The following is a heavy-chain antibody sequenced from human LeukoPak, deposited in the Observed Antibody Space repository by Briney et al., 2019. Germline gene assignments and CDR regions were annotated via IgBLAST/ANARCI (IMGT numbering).Heavy chain of an antibody. CDR2: ISWNSGSI. CDR1: GFTFDDYA. Sequence: PGRSLRLSCAASGFTFDDYAMHWVRQAPGKGLEWVSGISWNSGSIGYADSVKGRYTISRDNAKNSLYLQMSSLRAEDTALYYCAKDIRSHSGSFSDAFDIWGQGTMVTVSS. J-gene: IGHJ3*02. CDR3: AKDIRSHSGSFSDAFDI. D-gene: IGHD1-26*01. V-gene: IGHV3-9*01.